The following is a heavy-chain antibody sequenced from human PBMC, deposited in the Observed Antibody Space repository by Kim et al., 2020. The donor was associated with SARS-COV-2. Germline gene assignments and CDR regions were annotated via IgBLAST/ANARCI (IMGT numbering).Heavy chain of an antibody. D-gene: IGHD3-10*01. CDR3: ARDPRWFRELDY. Sequence: AASVKGRFTNTRDNAKNTLYLQMNSLGADDTAVYYCARDPRWFRELDYWGQGTLVTVSS. V-gene: IGHV3-74*01. J-gene: IGHJ4*02.